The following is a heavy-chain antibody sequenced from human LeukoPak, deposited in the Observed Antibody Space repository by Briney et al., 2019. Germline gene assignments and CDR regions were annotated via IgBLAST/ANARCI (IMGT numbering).Heavy chain of an antibody. Sequence: HPGRSLRLSCAASGFTFSSYGMHWVRQAPSKGLEWVAVIWYDGSNKYYADSVKGRFTISRDNSKNTLYLQMNSLRAEDTAVYYCARDHQWELREYYFDYWGQGTLVTVSS. D-gene: IGHD1-26*01. CDR1: GFTFSSYG. CDR2: IWYDGSNK. J-gene: IGHJ4*02. V-gene: IGHV3-33*01. CDR3: ARDHQWELREYYFDY.